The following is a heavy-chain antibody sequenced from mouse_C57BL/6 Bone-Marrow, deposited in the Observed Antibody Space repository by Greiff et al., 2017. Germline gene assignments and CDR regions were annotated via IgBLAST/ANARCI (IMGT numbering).Heavy chain of an antibody. CDR1: GFPFTSCYY. CDR3: AGDSDGY. CDR2: ITHSGDT. Sequence: VKLMESGPGLVQPSQSLFLSCSITGFPFTSCYYWILLRQPPGKPLEWMGYITHSGDTFYNPSLPSPISITRETSKNQFFLQLNSVTTEDTTIYYCAGDSDGYCGQGTTLTVSS. V-gene: IGHV12-3*01. J-gene: IGHJ2*01. D-gene: IGHD2-3*01.